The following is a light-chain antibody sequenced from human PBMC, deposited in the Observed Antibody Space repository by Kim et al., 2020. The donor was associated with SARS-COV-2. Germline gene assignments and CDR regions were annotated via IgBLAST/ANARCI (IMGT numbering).Light chain of an antibody. J-gene: IGKJ1*01. CDR1: HNISDN. Sequence: SVSTGGTSTLWCRTSHNISDNVSWYQQKPGQAPRLLIYDASTRATDIPARFSGRWSGTEFTLTISILQSEDCALYYCQQYNDWRTFGQGTKVDIK. V-gene: IGKV3-15*01. CDR3: QQYNDWRT. CDR2: DAS.